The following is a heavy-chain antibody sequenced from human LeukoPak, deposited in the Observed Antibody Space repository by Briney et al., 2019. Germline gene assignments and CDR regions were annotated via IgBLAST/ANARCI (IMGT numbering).Heavy chain of an antibody. V-gene: IGHV3-74*01. J-gene: IGHJ4*02. CDR3: ATSKWELPSPYDY. D-gene: IGHD1-26*01. CDR2: IKNDGSSP. Sequence: TGGSLRLSCEVSGFSVSSYWMHWVRQAPGKGLVWVSRIKNDGSSPTYADSVRGRFTISRDNAKKTLYLQMDSLRDEDTAVYYCATSKWELPSPYDYWGQGTLVTVSS. CDR1: GFSVSSYW.